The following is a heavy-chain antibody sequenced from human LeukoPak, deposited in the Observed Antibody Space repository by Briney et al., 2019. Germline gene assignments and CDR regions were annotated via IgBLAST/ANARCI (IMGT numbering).Heavy chain of an antibody. CDR2: IYHSGNT. CDR3: ARERGVRPNYYFDS. J-gene: IGHJ4*02. D-gene: IGHD1-7*01. CDR1: GFTFSSYAM. Sequence: GSLRLSCAASGFTFSSYAMSWVRQPPGKGLEWIGEIYHSGNTNYNPSLKSRVTISVDNSKNQFSLKLTSMTAADTAVYYCARERGVRPNYYFDSWGQGSLVTVSS. V-gene: IGHV4-4*02.